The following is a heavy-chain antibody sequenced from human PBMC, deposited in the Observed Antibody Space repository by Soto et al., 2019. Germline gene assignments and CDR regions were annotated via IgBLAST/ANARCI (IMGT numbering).Heavy chain of an antibody. V-gene: IGHV3-48*03. Sequence: GGSLRLSCAASGFTFSSYEMNWVRQAPGKGLEWVSYISSSGSTIYYADSVKGRFTISRDNAKNSLYLQMNGLRAEDTTVYYCARGYGYYFDYWGQGTLVTVSS. CDR2: ISSSGSTI. D-gene: IGHD5-18*01. J-gene: IGHJ4*02. CDR1: GFTFSSYE. CDR3: ARGYGYYFDY.